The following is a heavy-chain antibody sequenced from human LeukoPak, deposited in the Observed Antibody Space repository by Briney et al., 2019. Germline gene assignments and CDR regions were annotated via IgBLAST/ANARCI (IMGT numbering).Heavy chain of an antibody. V-gene: IGHV4-30-2*01. D-gene: IGHD6-13*01. CDR2: IYHSGST. Sequence: PSETLSLTCTVSGGSISSGGYYWSWIRQPPGKGLEWIGYIYHSGSTYYNPSLKSRVTISVDRSKNQFSLKLSSVTAADTAVYYCARPLDSSSWYRLDYWGQGTLVTVSS. J-gene: IGHJ4*02. CDR1: GGSISSGGYY. CDR3: ARPLDSSSWYRLDY.